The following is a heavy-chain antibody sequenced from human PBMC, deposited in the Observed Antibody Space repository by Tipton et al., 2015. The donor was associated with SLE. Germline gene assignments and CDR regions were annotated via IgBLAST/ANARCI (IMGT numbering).Heavy chain of an antibody. CDR3: ARAYMEVYGSGSWFDP. CDR2: IYYSGST. J-gene: IGHJ5*02. CDR1: GGSISSGDYY. D-gene: IGHD3-10*01. Sequence: TLSLTCTVSGGSISSGDYYWSWIRQPPGKGLEWIGYIYYSGSTYYKPSLKSRVTISVDTSKNQFSLKLSSVTAADTAVYYCARAYMEVYGSGSWFDPWGQGTLVTVSS. V-gene: IGHV4-30-4*01.